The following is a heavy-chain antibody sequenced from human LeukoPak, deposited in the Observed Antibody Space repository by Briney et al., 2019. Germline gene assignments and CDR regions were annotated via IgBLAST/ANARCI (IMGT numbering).Heavy chain of an antibody. D-gene: IGHD2-2*01. Sequence: SETLSLTCTVSGGSISTYYWSWIRQPPGRGLEWVGYIYYSGYTNYNPSLKSRVTISVDTSKNQFSLKLSSVTAADTAVYYCARTTEDCNSASCYQYCFDPWGQGTLVTVSS. J-gene: IGHJ5*02. CDR2: IYYSGYT. V-gene: IGHV4-59*01. CDR1: GGSISTYY. CDR3: ARTTEDCNSASCYQYCFDP.